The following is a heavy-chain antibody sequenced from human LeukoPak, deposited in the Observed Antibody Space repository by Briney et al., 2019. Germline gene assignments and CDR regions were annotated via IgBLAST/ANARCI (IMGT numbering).Heavy chain of an antibody. CDR1: GFTFSSYT. D-gene: IGHD3-22*01. CDR2: ISGSSSTI. Sequence: PGGSLRLSCAASGFTFSSYTMNWVRQAPGRGLEWVSYISGSSSTIFYADSVKGRFTISRDNAKNTLYLQMNSPRAEDTAVYYCARVDGYYYDSSGYLEGYFDYWGQGTLVTVSS. CDR3: ARVDGYYYDSSGYLEGYFDY. J-gene: IGHJ4*02. V-gene: IGHV3-48*01.